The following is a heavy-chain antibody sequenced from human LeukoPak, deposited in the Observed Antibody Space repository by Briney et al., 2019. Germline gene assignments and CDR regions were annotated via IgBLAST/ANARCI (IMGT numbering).Heavy chain of an antibody. J-gene: IGHJ4*02. CDR3: AKIPVGFWNYYYFNEGDY. D-gene: IGHD3-3*01. CDR2: IYYSGST. CDR1: GGSFSSGSYY. V-gene: IGHV4-61*01. Sequence: SETLSLTCTVSGGSFSSGSYYWSWIRQPPGKGLEWIGYIYYSGSTNYNPSLKSRVTISVDTSKNQFSLKLSSVTAADTAVYYCAKIPVGFWNYYYFNEGDYWGQGTLVTVSS.